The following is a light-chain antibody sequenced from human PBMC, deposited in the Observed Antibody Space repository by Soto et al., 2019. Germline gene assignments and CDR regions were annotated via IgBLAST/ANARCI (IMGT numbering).Light chain of an antibody. CDR3: QQYYSTPWT. CDR2: WAS. J-gene: IGKJ1*01. Sequence: DIVMTQSPDSLAVSLGERATINCKSSQSVLYSPNNKNYLTWYQQKPGQPPKLLIYWASTRESGVPDRFSGGGSGTDFTLTISSLQAEDVAVYYCQQYYSTPWTFGQGTKVEIK. V-gene: IGKV4-1*01. CDR1: QSVLYSPNNKNY.